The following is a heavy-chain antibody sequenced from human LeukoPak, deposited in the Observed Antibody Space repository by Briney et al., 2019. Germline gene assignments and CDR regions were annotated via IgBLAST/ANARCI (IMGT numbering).Heavy chain of an antibody. CDR2: IWYDGSKA. V-gene: IGHV3-33*01. D-gene: IGHD2-15*01. CDR1: GFTCSHYG. Sequence: GGSLRLSCAASGFTCSHYGMHWVRLAPGKGLEWVSAIWYDGSKAYSAESVKGRFTISRDKSKNTLNLQMKSLTGEDTAVYYCARENWDHCSGHTCYGVFDLWGQGTMVTVPA. J-gene: IGHJ3*01. CDR3: ARENWDHCSGHTCYGVFDL.